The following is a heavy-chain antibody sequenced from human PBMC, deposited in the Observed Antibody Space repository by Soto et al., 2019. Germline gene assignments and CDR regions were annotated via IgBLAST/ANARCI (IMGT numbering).Heavy chain of an antibody. CDR1: GYSISSGYY. V-gene: IGHV4-38-2*01. J-gene: IGHJ2*01. D-gene: IGHD5-18*01. CDR3: ARGRSGYSYGKYWYFDL. CDR2: IYHSGST. Sequence: ETLSLTCAVSGYSISSGYYWGWIRQPPGKGLEWIGSIYHSGSTYYNPSLKSRVTISVDTSKNQFSLKLSSVTAADTAVYYCARGRSGYSYGKYWYFDLWGRGTLVTVSS.